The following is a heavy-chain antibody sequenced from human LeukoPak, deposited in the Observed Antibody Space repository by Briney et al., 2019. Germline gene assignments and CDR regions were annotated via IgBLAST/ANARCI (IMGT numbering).Heavy chain of an antibody. J-gene: IGHJ4*02. Sequence: GGSLRLSCAASGFTFSSYDMHWVRQAPGKGLEWVAVISYDGSNKYYADSVKGRFTISRDNSKNTLYLQMNSLRAEDTAVYYCAKVRYSGSYWFDYWGQGTLVTVSS. CDR2: ISYDGSNK. CDR1: GFTFSSYD. V-gene: IGHV3-30*18. D-gene: IGHD1-26*01. CDR3: AKVRYSGSYWFDY.